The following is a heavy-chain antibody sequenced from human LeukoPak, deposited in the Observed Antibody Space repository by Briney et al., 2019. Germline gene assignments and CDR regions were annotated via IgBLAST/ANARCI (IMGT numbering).Heavy chain of an antibody. Sequence: SETLSLTCTVSGGSISSYYWSWIRQPPGKGLEWIGYIYYSGSTNYNPSLKSRVTISVDTSKNQFSLKLSSVTAADTAMYYCARAGSGYYYDQYYFDYWGQGTLVTVSS. CDR3: ARAGSGYYYDQYYFDY. D-gene: IGHD3-22*01. CDR2: IYYSGST. CDR1: GGSISSYY. J-gene: IGHJ4*02. V-gene: IGHV4-59*01.